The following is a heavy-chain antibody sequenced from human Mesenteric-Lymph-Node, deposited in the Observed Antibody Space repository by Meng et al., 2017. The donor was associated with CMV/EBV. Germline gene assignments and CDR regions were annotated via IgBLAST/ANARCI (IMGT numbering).Heavy chain of an antibody. CDR1: GGSFSGYY. J-gene: IGHJ5*02. Sequence: SLTCAVYGGSFSGYYWSWIRQPPGKGLEWIGEINHSGSTNYNPSLKSRVTISVDTSKNQFSLKLSSVTAADTAVYYCARGSRRGSVPWGQGTLVTVSS. CDR2: INHSGST. CDR3: ARGSRRGSVP. V-gene: IGHV4-34*01. D-gene: IGHD3-16*01.